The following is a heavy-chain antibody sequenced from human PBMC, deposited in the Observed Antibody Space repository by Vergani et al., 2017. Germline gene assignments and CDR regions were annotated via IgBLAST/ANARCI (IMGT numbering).Heavy chain of an antibody. D-gene: IGHD3-22*01. CDR3: ARGGRVSYYDSSGYYYLD. Sequence: QVQLVQSGAEVKKPGASVKVSCKASGYTFTSYDINWVRQATGQGLEWMGWMNPNSGNTGYAQKFQGRVTMTRNTSISTAYMELSSLRSEDTAVYYCARGGRVSYYDSSGYYYLDWGQGTLVTVSS. CDR1: GYTFTSYD. J-gene: IGHJ4*02. CDR2: MNPNSGNT. V-gene: IGHV1-8*01.